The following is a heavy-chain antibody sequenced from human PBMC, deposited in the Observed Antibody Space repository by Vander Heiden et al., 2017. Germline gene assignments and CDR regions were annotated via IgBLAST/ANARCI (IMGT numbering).Heavy chain of an antibody. J-gene: IGHJ4*02. CDR2: VYYSGGT. Sequence: QLQLQESGPGLVKPSETLSLTCTVSGGSISSSSYYWGWLRKPPRKGLEWIGSVYYSGGTYYNPALKSRVTISVDTSKNQFSLRLSSVTAADTAVYYCARKFRGWNRLENYFDYGGQGTLVTVSS. CDR3: ARKFRGWNRLENYFDY. D-gene: IGHD1-1*01. V-gene: IGHV4-39*01. CDR1: GGSISSSSYY.